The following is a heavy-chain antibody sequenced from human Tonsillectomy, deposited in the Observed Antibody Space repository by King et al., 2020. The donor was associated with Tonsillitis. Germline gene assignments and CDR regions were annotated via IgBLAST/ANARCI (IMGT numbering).Heavy chain of an antibody. CDR2: IYYSGST. V-gene: IGHV4-59*08. D-gene: IGHD3-16*01. Sequence: QLQESGPGLVKPSETLSLTCTVSGGSISSYYWSWIRQPPGKGLDWIVYIYYSGSTNYNPSLKSRVTISVDTSKNQFSLKLSSVTAADTAGYYCARHMLGVHTFDYWGQGTLVTVSS. CDR3: ARHMLGVHTFDY. J-gene: IGHJ4*02. CDR1: GGSISSYY.